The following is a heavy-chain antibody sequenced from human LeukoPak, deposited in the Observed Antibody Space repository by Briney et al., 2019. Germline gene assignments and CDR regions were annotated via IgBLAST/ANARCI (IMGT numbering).Heavy chain of an antibody. Sequence: GGSLRLPCAASGFTFSSYAMSWVRQAPGKGLEWVSAISGSGGSTYYADSVKGRFTISRDNSKNTLYLQMNSLRAEDTAVYYCAKDPVGNRRGRFDYWGQGTLVTVSS. V-gene: IGHV3-23*01. D-gene: IGHD3-10*01. CDR2: ISGSGGST. CDR1: GFTFSSYA. J-gene: IGHJ4*02. CDR3: AKDPVGNRRGRFDY.